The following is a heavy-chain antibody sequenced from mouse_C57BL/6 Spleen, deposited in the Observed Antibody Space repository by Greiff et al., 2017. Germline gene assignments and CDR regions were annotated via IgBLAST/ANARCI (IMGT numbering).Heavy chain of an antibody. CDR2: IWRGGST. V-gene: IGHV2-5*01. CDR3: AKNGNSNYAMDY. Sequence: QVQLKESGPGLVQPSQSLSITCTVSGFSLTSYGVPWVRQSPGKGLEWLGVIWRGGSTDYNAAFMSRLSITKDNSKSQVFFKMNSLQADDTAIYYCAKNGNSNYAMDYWGQGTSVTVSS. D-gene: IGHD2-5*01. J-gene: IGHJ4*01. CDR1: GFSLTSYG.